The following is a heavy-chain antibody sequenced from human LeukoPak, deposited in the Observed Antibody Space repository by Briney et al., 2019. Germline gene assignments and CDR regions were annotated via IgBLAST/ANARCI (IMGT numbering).Heavy chain of an antibody. CDR2: LSGSGGST. CDR1: GFTFSSYA. D-gene: IGHD6-19*01. CDR3: AKDKEWLVKRGVYFDY. Sequence: GGSLRLSCAAPGFTFSSYAMSWVRQAPEKGLEWVSSLSGSGGSTFYADSVKGRFTISRDNSRNTLFLQMNSLRAEDTAVYYCAKDKEWLVKRGVYFDYWGQGTLVTVSS. J-gene: IGHJ4*02. V-gene: IGHV3-23*01.